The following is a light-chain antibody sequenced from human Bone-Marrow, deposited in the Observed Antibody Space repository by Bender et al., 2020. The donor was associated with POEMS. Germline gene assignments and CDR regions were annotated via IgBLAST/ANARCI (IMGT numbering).Light chain of an antibody. V-gene: IGLV2-14*02. J-gene: IGLJ2*01. CDR1: SSDVGTYNL. CDR2: EVT. Sequence: QSALTQPASVSGSPGQSITISCAGTSSDVGTYNLVSWYQQRPGKAPKLMIYEVTKRPSGVPDRFSGSKSGNTASLTVSRLQAEDEADYYCSSYTSTSSLVVLGGGTKLTVL. CDR3: SSYTSTSSLVV.